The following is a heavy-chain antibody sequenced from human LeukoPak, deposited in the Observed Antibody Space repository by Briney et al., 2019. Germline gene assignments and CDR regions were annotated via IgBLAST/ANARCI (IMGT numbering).Heavy chain of an antibody. CDR3: SSTSGDY. D-gene: IGHD2-2*01. V-gene: IGHV3-30*02. Sequence: PGGSLRLSCAAYGFTFKSYGMHWVRQAPGKGLEWVAFIRYDGSDKYYEDSVKGRFTISRDNSKNILYLQMNNLRTEDTAVYHCSSTSGDYWGQGTPVTVSS. CDR1: GFTFKSYG. J-gene: IGHJ4*02. CDR2: IRYDGSDK.